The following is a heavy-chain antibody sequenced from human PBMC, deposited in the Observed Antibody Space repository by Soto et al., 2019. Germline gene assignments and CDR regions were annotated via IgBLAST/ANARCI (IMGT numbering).Heavy chain of an antibody. J-gene: IGHJ6*02. CDR1: GYTFTGYY. Sequence: RASVKVSCKASGYTFTGYYMHWVRQAPGQGLEWMGWINPNSGGTNYAQKFQGRVTMTRDTSISTAYMELSRLRSDDTAVYYCARGHRSSWAPPYYYGMDVWGQATTVTVSS. V-gene: IGHV1-2*02. CDR3: ARGHRSSWAPPYYYGMDV. CDR2: INPNSGGT. D-gene: IGHD6-13*01.